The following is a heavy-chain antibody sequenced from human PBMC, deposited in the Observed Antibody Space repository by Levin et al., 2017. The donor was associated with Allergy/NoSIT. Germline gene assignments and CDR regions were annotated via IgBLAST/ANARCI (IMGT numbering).Heavy chain of an antibody. V-gene: IGHV3-7*01. CDR1: GFTFSNYW. Sequence: GGSLRLSCVASGFTFSNYWMSWVRQAPGKGLEWVASIKQDGSDKYYVDSVKGRFTISRDNAKNSLYLQMNSLRAEDTAVYYCARVRWLNSKPPHPYFDYWGQGTLVTVSS. CDR2: IKQDGSDK. CDR3: ARVRWLNSKPPHPYFDY. J-gene: IGHJ4*02. D-gene: IGHD5-24*01.